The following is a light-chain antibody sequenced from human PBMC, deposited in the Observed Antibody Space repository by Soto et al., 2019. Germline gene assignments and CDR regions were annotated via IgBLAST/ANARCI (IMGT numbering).Light chain of an antibody. Sequence: DIQMTQSPSTLSASVGDRVTITCRASQSISSWLAWYQQKPGKAPKLLLYDASSFESGVPSRFSGSGSGTEFTRTISSLQPDDFATYYCQQYNSYPYTVGQGTKLESK. J-gene: IGKJ2*01. CDR2: DAS. CDR1: QSISSW. CDR3: QQYNSYPYT. V-gene: IGKV1-5*01.